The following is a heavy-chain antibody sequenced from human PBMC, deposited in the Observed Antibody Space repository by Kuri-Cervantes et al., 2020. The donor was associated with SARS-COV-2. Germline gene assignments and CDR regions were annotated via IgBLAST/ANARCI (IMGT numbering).Heavy chain of an antibody. V-gene: IGHV3-23*01. CDR3: AKDHQYQDRPLVVSVDYFDY. Sequence: ESLKISCAASGFTFSSYAMSWVRQAPGKGLEWVSAISGSGGSTYYADSVKGRFTISRDNSKNTLYLQMNSLRAEDTAVYYCAKDHQYQDRPLVVSVDYFDYWGQGTLVTGAS. CDR1: GFTFSSYA. D-gene: IGHD2-2*01. CDR2: ISGSGGST. J-gene: IGHJ4*02.